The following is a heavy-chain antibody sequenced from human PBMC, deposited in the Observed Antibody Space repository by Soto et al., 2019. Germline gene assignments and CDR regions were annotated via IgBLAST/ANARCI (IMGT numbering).Heavy chain of an antibody. CDR3: ARGKERESIFGVVISNWFDP. CDR2: IYYSGST. D-gene: IGHD3-3*01. Sequence: SETLSLTCTVSGGSISSGGYYWSWIRQHPGKGLEWIGYIYYSGSTYYNPSLKSRVTISVDTSKNQFSLKLSSVTAADTAVYYYARGKERESIFGVVISNWFDPWGQGTLVTVSS. CDR1: GGSISSGGYY. J-gene: IGHJ5*02. V-gene: IGHV4-31*03.